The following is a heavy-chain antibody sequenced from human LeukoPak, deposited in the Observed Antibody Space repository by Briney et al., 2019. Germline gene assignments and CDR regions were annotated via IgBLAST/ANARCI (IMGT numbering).Heavy chain of an antibody. D-gene: IGHD2-21*01. V-gene: IGHV4-39*01. Sequence: SETLSLTCTVSGGSISSSSYYWGWIRQPPGKGLEWIGSIYYSGSTYYNPSLKSRVTISVDTSKNQFSLKLSSVTAADTAVYYCASLDSLAYCGGDCYSSIDYWGQGTLVTVSS. CDR1: GGSISSSSYY. CDR2: IYYSGST. J-gene: IGHJ4*02. CDR3: ASLDSLAYCGGDCYSSIDY.